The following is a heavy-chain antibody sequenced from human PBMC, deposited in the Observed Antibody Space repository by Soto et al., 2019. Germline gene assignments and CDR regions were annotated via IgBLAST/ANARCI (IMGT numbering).Heavy chain of an antibody. V-gene: IGHV3-30*18. CDR1: GFTFGSHG. Sequence: QVQLVESGGGLVQPGGSLRLTCVASGFTFGSHGMHWVRQAPGKGLEWVAVISYDETNEHYADSVKGRFTISRDNSKSILYLQMNRLRPEDTAVYKCAKDLTTTSSDDAMDVWGQGTTVTVSS. J-gene: IGHJ6*02. CDR2: ISYDETNE. D-gene: IGHD1-1*01. CDR3: AKDLTTTSSDDAMDV.